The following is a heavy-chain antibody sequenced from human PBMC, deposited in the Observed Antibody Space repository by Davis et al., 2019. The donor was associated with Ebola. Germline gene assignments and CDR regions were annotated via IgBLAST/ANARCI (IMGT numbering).Heavy chain of an antibody. Sequence: GESLKISCAASGFTFSSYAMHWVRQAPGKGLEWVAVISYDGSNKYYADSVKGRFTISRDNAKTSVYLQMNSLRAEDTGIYYCVREGKQWLVSLWGQGTLVTVSS. V-gene: IGHV3-30-3*01. D-gene: IGHD6-19*01. J-gene: IGHJ4*02. CDR2: ISYDGSNK. CDR3: VREGKQWLVSL. CDR1: GFTFSSYA.